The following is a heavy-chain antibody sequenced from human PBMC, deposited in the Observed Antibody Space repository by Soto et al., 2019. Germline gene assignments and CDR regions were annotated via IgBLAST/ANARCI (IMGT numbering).Heavy chain of an antibody. CDR3: ARAQGGWYYFDY. V-gene: IGHV4-34*01. CDR2: INHSGST. Sequence: QVQLQQWGAGLLKPSETLSLTCAVYGGSFSGYYWSWIRQPPGKGLEWIGKINHSGSTNYNPSLKSRVTLSVDTSKNQFSLKLSSVTAADTAVYYCARAQGGWYYFDYWGQGTLVTVSS. J-gene: IGHJ4*02. D-gene: IGHD6-19*01. CDR1: GGSFSGYY.